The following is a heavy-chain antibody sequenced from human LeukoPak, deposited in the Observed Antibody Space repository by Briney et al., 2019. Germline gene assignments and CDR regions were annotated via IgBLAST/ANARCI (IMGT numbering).Heavy chain of an antibody. Sequence: GGSLRLSCAASGFTFSRYWMHWVRQAPGEGLVWVSRINTDGTNTIYADSVRGRFTVSRDNAKNTLYLQMDSLRAEDTAVYYCARDRGINWFDPWGQGTLVAVSS. CDR1: GFTFSRYW. J-gene: IGHJ5*02. D-gene: IGHD3-16*01. V-gene: IGHV3-74*01. CDR2: INTDGTNT. CDR3: ARDRGINWFDP.